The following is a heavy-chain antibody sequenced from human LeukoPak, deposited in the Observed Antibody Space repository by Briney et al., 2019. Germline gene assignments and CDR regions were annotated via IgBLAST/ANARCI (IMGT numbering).Heavy chain of an antibody. J-gene: IGHJ2*01. D-gene: IGHD2-15*01. CDR2: INHSGST. Sequence: SETLSLTCTVSGGSISTYYWSWIRQPPGKGLEWIGEINHSGSTNYNPSLKSRVTISVDTSKNQFSLKLSSVTAADTAVYYCARGGSSLVAAQFDLWGRGTLVTVSS. CDR1: GGSISTYY. V-gene: IGHV4-34*01. CDR3: ARGGSSLVAAQFDL.